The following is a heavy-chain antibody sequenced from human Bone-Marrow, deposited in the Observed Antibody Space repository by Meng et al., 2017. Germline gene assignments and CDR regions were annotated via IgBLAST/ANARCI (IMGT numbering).Heavy chain of an antibody. CDR2: ISGSGTTK. CDR1: GFTFSSYA. J-gene: IGHJ4*02. V-gene: IGHV3-23*01. Sequence: GESLKISCAASGFTFSSYAMSWVRQAPGKGLEWVSTISGSGTTKSYAGSVKGRFTISRDKYTNTLYLQMTSLRADDTALYFCAKARNILVVGAPSDFWGQGTLVTVSS. D-gene: IGHD2-15*01. CDR3: AKARNILVVGAPSDF.